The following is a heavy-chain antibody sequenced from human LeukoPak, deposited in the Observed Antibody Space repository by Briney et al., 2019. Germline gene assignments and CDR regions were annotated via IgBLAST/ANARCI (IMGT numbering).Heavy chain of an antibody. V-gene: IGHV4-30-4*01. Sequence: PSQTLSLTCTVSRGSISSGDYYWSWIRQPPGKGLEWIGYIYYSGSTYYNPSLKSRVTISIDTSKNQFSLKLSTVTAADTAVYYCARGGYDSTGYSVYCFDFWGQGALVAVSS. CDR1: RGSISSGDYY. CDR3: ARGGYDSTGYSVYCFDF. D-gene: IGHD3-22*01. CDR2: IYYSGST. J-gene: IGHJ4*02.